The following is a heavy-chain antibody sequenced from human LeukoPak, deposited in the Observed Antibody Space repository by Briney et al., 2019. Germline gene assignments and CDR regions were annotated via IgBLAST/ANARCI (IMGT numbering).Heavy chain of an antibody. CDR1: GGSISSYY. Sequence: SETLSLTCTVSGGSISSYYWSWIRQPPGKGLEWIGYIYYSGSTNYNPSLKSRVTMSVDTSKNQFSLKLSSVTAADTAVYYCARAFMTTVVTRKGYWYFDLWGRGTLVTVSS. V-gene: IGHV4-59*12. CDR2: IYYSGST. D-gene: IGHD4-23*01. J-gene: IGHJ2*01. CDR3: ARAFMTTVVTRKGYWYFDL.